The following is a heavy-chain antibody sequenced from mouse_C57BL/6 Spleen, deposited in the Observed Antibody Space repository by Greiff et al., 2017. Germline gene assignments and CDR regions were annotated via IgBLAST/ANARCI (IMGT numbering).Heavy chain of an antibody. CDR2: IYPRDGST. CDR1: GYTFTSYD. V-gene: IGHV1-85*01. J-gene: IGHJ1*03. Sequence: VQLVESGPELVKPGASVKLSCKASGYTFTSYDINWVKQRPGQGLEWIGGIYPRDGSTKYNEKFKGKATLTVDTSSSTAYMELHSLTSEDSAVYFCARSLITTVVSYWYFDVWGTGTTVTVSS. D-gene: IGHD1-1*01. CDR3: ARSLITTVVSYWYFDV.